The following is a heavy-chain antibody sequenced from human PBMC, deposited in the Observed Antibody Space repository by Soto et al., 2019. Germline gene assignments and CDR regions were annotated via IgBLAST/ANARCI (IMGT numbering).Heavy chain of an antibody. D-gene: IGHD3-3*01. V-gene: IGHV3-43*01. CDR2: MRWDGGST. CDR1: GLTLDDYT. Sequence: PGGSLRLCCAPSGLTLDDYTVHRVCQAPGKGREWASLMRWDGGSTYYADAVKGRFTISSDNSKNSLYLQMNSLRTEDTALYYCAKDSSDYDFWSVPGGYYGMDVCGQGT. CDR3: AKDSSDYDFWSVPGGYYGMDV. J-gene: IGHJ6*02.